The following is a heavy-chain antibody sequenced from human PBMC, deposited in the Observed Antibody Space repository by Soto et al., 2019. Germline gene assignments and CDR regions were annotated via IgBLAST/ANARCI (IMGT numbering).Heavy chain of an antibody. CDR1: GGSFSGYY. CDR3: ARGSMVVMGHMDV. J-gene: IGHJ6*03. D-gene: IGHD2-15*01. Sequence: QVQLQQWGAGLLKPSETLSLTCAVYGGSFSGYYWSWIRQPPGKGLEWIGEINHSGSTNYNPSLKSRVTVSVDTSKDQFSPKLSSVTAADTAVYYCARGSMVVMGHMDVWGKGTTVTVSS. CDR2: INHSGST. V-gene: IGHV4-34*01.